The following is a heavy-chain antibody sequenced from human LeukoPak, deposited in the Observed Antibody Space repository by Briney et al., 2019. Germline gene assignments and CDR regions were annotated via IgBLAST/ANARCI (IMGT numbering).Heavy chain of an antibody. Sequence: GGSLRLSCAASGFTLNSYSMSWVRQAPGKGLEWVSTIGAGGGGTYYADSVKGRFTFSTDNSKNTLYLQMNSLKAEDTAVYYCAKGLAVATSYFDYWGQGTLVTVSS. D-gene: IGHD6-19*01. V-gene: IGHV3-23*01. CDR3: AKGLAVATSYFDY. CDR2: IGAGGGGT. CDR1: GFTLNSYS. J-gene: IGHJ4*02.